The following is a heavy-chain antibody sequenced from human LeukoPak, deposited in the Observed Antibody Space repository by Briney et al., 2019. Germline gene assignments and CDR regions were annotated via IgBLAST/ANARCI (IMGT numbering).Heavy chain of an antibody. CDR2: ISSSGSTI. CDR1: GFTVSTYY. J-gene: IGHJ5*02. CDR3: ARDSQPYCTNGICYTKYNWFDP. D-gene: IGHD2-8*01. Sequence: PGGSLRLSCAASGFTVSTYYMTWVRQAPGKGLEWVSYISSSGSTIYYADSVKGRFTISRDNAKNSLYLQMNSLRAEDTAVYYCARDSQPYCTNGICYTKYNWFDPWGQGTLVTVSS. V-gene: IGHV3-11*04.